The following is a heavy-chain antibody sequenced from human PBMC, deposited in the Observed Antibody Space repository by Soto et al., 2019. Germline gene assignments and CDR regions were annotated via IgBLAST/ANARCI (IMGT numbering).Heavy chain of an antibody. Sequence: PSETLSLTCTVSGASISGFYWSRTRKSAGKGLEWIGRIYATGTTDYNPSLKSRVMMSVDTSKKQFSLKLRSVTAADTAVYYCVRDGTKTLRDWFDPWGQGISVTVSS. CDR1: GASISGFY. V-gene: IGHV4-4*07. CDR2: IYATGTT. J-gene: IGHJ5*02. D-gene: IGHD1-1*01. CDR3: VRDGTKTLRDWFDP.